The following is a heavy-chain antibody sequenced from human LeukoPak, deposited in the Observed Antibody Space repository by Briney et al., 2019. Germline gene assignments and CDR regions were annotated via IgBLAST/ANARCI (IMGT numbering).Heavy chain of an antibody. Sequence: GGSLRLSCAASGFTFSSYAMHWVRRAPGKGLEWVAVISYDGSNKYYADSVKGRFTISRDNSKNTLYLQMNSLRAEDTAVYYCARDRTRWDIVVVPAAIFDYWGQGTLVTVSS. CDR3: ARDRTRWDIVVVPAAIFDY. J-gene: IGHJ4*02. V-gene: IGHV3-30-3*01. CDR1: GFTFSSYA. CDR2: ISYDGSNK. D-gene: IGHD2-2*02.